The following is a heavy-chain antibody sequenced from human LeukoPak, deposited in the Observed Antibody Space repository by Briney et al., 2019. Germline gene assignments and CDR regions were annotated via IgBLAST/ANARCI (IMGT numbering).Heavy chain of an antibody. CDR3: ARATWDPNYYYYMDV. D-gene: IGHD1-26*01. V-gene: IGHV3-21*01. CDR1: GFTFSSYI. CDR2: ISSSSSYI. Sequence: TSGGSLRLSCAASGFTFSSYIMKWVRQAPGKGLEWVSSISSSSSYIYYADSVKGRFTISRDNAKNSLFLQMNSLRAEDTAVYFCARATWDPNYYYYMDVWGKGTTVTISS. J-gene: IGHJ6*03.